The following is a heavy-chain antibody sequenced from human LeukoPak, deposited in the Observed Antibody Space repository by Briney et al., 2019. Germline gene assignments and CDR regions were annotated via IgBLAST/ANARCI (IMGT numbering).Heavy chain of an antibody. V-gene: IGHV1-18*01. D-gene: IGHD1-26*01. CDR1: GYPFSSYG. CDR2: ISAYNGNT. CDR3: ASGAYYPFDF. J-gene: IGHJ4*02. Sequence: ASVKVSCKGSGYPFSSYGITWVRQAPGQGLEWVGWISAYNGNTQYGRNVQGRVTMTTETSTSTAYMELRNLRSDDTAVYFCASGAYYPFDFWGQGTLVTVSS.